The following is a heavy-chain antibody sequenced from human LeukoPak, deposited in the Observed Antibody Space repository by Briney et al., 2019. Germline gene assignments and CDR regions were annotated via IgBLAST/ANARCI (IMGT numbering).Heavy chain of an antibody. V-gene: IGHV4-30-2*01. CDR3: ARGIAAAGRQSYFGY. J-gene: IGHJ4*02. Sequence: PSETLSLTCAVSGGSISSGGYSWSWVRQPPGKGLEWVGYIYHSGGTYYNPSLKSRVTISVDRSKNQFSLKLSSVTAADTAVYYCARGIAAAGRQSYFGYWGQGTLVTISS. D-gene: IGHD6-13*01. CDR1: GGSISSGGYS. CDR2: IYHSGGT.